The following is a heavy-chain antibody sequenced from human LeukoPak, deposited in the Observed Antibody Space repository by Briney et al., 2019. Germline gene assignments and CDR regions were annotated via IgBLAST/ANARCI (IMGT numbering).Heavy chain of an antibody. CDR1: GGSISSYY. J-gene: IGHJ1*01. V-gene: IGHV4-59*01. Sequence: SETLSLTCTVSGGSISSYYWSWIRQPPGKGLEWIGYIYYSGSTNYNPSLKSRVTISVDTSKNQFSLKLSSVTAADTAVCYCAKMKYSSSSWYFQHWGQGTLVTVSS. CDR2: IYYSGST. D-gene: IGHD6-6*01. CDR3: AKMKYSSSSWYFQH.